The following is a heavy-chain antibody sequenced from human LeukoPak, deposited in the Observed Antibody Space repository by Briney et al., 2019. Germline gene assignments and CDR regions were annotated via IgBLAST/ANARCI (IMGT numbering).Heavy chain of an antibody. D-gene: IGHD2-15*01. Sequence: GGSLRLSCAASGFTFSSYAMHWVRQAPGKGLEWVAVISYDGSNKYYADSVKGRFTISRDNSKNTLYLQMNSLRAEDTAVYYCARELPFDYWGQGTLVTVSS. CDR2: ISYDGSNK. J-gene: IGHJ4*02. V-gene: IGHV3-30-3*01. CDR3: ARELPFDY. CDR1: GFTFSSYA.